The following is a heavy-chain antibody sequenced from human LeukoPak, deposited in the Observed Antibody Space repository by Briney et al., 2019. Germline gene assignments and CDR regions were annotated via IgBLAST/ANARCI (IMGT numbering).Heavy chain of an antibody. CDR2: IYGSGVSI. CDR1: GFTFKNYV. J-gene: IGHJ4*02. Sequence: PGGSLRLSCVASGFTFKNYVMNWVRQAPGKGLEWLATIYGSGVSISYADSLKGRFTISRTNSNTTLSRQMNSRPAQAPSMYYCAKDLGWELPAEAYWGQGILVTVSS. D-gene: IGHD1-26*01. V-gene: IGHV3-23*01. CDR3: AKDLGWELPAEAY.